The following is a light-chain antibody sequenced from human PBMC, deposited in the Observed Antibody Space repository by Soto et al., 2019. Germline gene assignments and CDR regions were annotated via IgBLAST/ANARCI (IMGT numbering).Light chain of an antibody. J-gene: IGLJ2*01. V-gene: IGLV1-51*01. CDR3: GTWDNSLSAGV. Sequence: QSVLTQPPSVSAAPGQKVTISCSGSSSNIGINYISWYQQLPGTAPKLLIYDNSKRPSGIPDRFSGSKSGTSATLGITGLQTGDEAEYYCGTWDNSLSAGVFGGGTKVTVL. CDR2: DNS. CDR1: SSNIGINY.